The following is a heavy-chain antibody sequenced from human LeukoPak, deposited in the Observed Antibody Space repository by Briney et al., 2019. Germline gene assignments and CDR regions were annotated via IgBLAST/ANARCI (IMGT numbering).Heavy chain of an antibody. CDR3: AKARDGYSNYFDY. CDR1: GFTFSSYA. Sequence: GGSLRLSCAASGFTFSSYAMSWVRQAPGKGLEWVSAISGSGGSTYYADSVKGRFAISRDNSKNTLYLQMNSLRAEDTAVYYCAKARDGYSNYFDYWGQGTLVTVSS. CDR2: ISGSGGST. J-gene: IGHJ4*02. D-gene: IGHD5-24*01. V-gene: IGHV3-23*01.